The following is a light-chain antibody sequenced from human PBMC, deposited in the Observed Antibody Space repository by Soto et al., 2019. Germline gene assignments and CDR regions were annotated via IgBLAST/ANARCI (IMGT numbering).Light chain of an antibody. CDR1: QGISNH. CDR2: AAA. J-gene: IGKJ4*01. V-gene: IGKV1-16*02. Sequence: DLQMTQSPSSLSASVGDTVTITCRASQGISNHLAWFQHKPGKAPKALIHAAASLQSGVSSKFSGSGFVTDFTLSITSLQPEDSATYYCQQYHSYPLTFAGGTKFEIK. CDR3: QQYHSYPLT.